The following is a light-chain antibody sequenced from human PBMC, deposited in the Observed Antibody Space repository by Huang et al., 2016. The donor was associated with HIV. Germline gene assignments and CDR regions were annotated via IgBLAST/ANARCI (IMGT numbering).Light chain of an antibody. CDR3: QQYNNWPPWT. Sequence: EVVMTQSPVTLSVSPGERATLSCRASQSVNNKLAWFQQKPGQAPRLLIHDASIRATWIPDRFSGSGSGTEFTLTISSLQSEDFAVYYCQQYNNWPPWTFGQGTKVEIK. V-gene: IGKV3-15*01. CDR1: QSVNNK. J-gene: IGKJ1*01. CDR2: DAS.